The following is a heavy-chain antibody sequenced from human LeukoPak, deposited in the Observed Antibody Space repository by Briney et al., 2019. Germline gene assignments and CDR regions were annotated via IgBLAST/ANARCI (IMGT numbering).Heavy chain of an antibody. D-gene: IGHD3-22*01. J-gene: IGHJ4*02. CDR3: SYYYDSSGYPDFDY. CDR1: GFTFSNAW. CDR2: IKSKTDGGTT. Sequence: GGSLRLSCAASGFTFSNAWMRWVRQAPGKGLEWVGRIKSKTDGGTTDYAAPVKGRFTISRDGSKNTLYLQMNSLKTEDTAVYYCSYYYDSSGYPDFDYWGQGTLVTVSS. V-gene: IGHV3-15*01.